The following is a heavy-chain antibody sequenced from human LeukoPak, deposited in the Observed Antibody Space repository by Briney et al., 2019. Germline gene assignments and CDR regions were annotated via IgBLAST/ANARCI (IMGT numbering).Heavy chain of an antibody. Sequence: SETLSLTCTVSGGSISSSSYYWGWIRQPPGKGLEWLGSIYCSGSTSYNPSLKSRFTISVDTSKNQFYLKLSSVTAADTAVYYCARVLLWFGESYYMDDWGKGTTVTVSS. D-gene: IGHD3-10*01. CDR1: GGSISSSSYY. CDR2: IYCSGST. V-gene: IGHV4-39*07. CDR3: ARVLLWFGESYYMDD. J-gene: IGHJ6*03.